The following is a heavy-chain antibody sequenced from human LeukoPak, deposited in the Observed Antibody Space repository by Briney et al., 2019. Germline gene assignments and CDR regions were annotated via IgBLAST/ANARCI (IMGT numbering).Heavy chain of an antibody. CDR2: ISSSGSTI. V-gene: IGHV3-11*01. J-gene: IGHJ4*02. D-gene: IGHD3-22*01. CDR1: GFTFSDYY. CDR3: ARAWVDSSGPLGDY. Sequence: GGCLRLSCAASGFTFSDYYMSWIRQAPGKGLEWVSYISSSGSTIYYADSVKGRFTITRDNAKNSLYLQMNSLRAEDTAVYYCARAWVDSSGPLGDYWGQGTLVTVSS.